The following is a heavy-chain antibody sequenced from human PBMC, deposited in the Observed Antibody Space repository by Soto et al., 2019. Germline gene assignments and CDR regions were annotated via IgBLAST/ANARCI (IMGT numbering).Heavy chain of an antibody. J-gene: IGHJ6*02. D-gene: IGHD6-6*01. V-gene: IGHV4-31*03. CDR1: GGSISSGGYF. Sequence: QVQLQESGPGLVKPSQTLPLTCTVSGGSISSGGYFWSWIRQHPGKGLEWIGFIYYSGSTYYNPSLKSRVTISVDTSKNQFSLKLSSVTAADTAVYYCAREGAAPYYYYGMDVWGQGTTVTVSS. CDR2: IYYSGST. CDR3: AREGAAPYYYYGMDV.